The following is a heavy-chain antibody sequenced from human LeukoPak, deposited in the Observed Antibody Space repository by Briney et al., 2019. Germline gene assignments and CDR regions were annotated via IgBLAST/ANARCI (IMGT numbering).Heavy chain of an antibody. V-gene: IGHV3-21*01. D-gene: IGHD4-17*01. Sequence: KPGGSLRLSCAASGFTFSSYSMNWVRQAPGKGLEWVSSISSSSSYIYYADSVKGRFTISRDNAKNSLYLQMNSLRAEDTAVYYCARGRGLRDSWLYWYFDLWGRGTLVTVSS. CDR3: ARGRGLRDSWLYWYFDL. CDR1: GFTFSSYS. J-gene: IGHJ2*01. CDR2: ISSSSSYI.